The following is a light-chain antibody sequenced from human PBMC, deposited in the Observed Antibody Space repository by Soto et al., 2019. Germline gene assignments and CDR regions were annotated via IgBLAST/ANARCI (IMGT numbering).Light chain of an antibody. CDR3: QQRRNWIT. Sequence: EIGLTQSPATLSLSPGERATLSCRASQSVSSYLAWYQQKPGQAPRLLIYDASNRATGIPARFSGSGSGTDFTLTISSLEPEDFAVYYCQQRRNWITFGQGTRLEI. CDR1: QSVSSY. J-gene: IGKJ5*01. CDR2: DAS. V-gene: IGKV3-11*01.